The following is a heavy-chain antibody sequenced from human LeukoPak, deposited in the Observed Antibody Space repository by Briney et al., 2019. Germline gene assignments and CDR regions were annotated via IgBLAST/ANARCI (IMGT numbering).Heavy chain of an antibody. CDR3: ARGPGAITQEAFDY. J-gene: IGHJ4*02. D-gene: IGHD1-26*01. Sequence: FVDSVKGRFTISRDNAKNSLYLQMNSLRAEDTAVYYCARGPGAITQEAFDYWGQGTLVTVSS. V-gene: IGHV3-7*01.